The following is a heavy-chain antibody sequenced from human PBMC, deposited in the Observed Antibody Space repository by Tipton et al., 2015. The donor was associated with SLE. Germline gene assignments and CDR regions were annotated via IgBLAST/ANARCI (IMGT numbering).Heavy chain of an antibody. D-gene: IGHD1-26*01. V-gene: IGHV4-39*07. Sequence: TLSLTCTVSGGSIGSSNYYWAWIRQPPGKGLEWIGTIYYIGTTYYNPSLKSRLTISIDTSKNQFSLKLRSVTAADTAVYFCARVGQRRFSGRDPYGSFDIWGQGTMVTVSS. J-gene: IGHJ3*02. CDR2: IYYIGTT. CDR3: ARVGQRRFSGRDPYGSFDI. CDR1: GGSIGSSNYY.